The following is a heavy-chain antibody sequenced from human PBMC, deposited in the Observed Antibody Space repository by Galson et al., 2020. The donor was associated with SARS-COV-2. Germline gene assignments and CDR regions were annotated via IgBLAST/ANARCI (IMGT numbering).Heavy chain of an antibody. D-gene: IGHD4-17*01. J-gene: IGHJ5*02. V-gene: IGHV3-9*03. Sequence: GGSLRLSCAASGFTFDDYAMHWVRQAPGKGLEWVSGISRYSGGISYADSVTGLFTISRDNAKNSLYLQMNSLRADDMALYYCAKGAALGDYGDPGFDPWGQGTLVTVSS. CDR2: ISRYSGGI. CDR1: GFTFDDYA. CDR3: AKGAALGDYGDPGFDP.